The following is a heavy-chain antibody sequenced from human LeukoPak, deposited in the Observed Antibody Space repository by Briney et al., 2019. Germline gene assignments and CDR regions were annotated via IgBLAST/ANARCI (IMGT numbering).Heavy chain of an antibody. J-gene: IGHJ4*02. D-gene: IGHD2-15*01. CDR1: GFTFNIYA. CDR2: ITDSGRST. V-gene: IGHV3-23*01. Sequence: GGSLRLSCAASGFTFNIYAMNWVRQAPGKGLEWVSTITDSGRSTYYPDSVKGRFTISRDNSKNTLYLQMNSLRVDDTAVYYCAKSCRSGRNCARFDYWGQGTLVIVSS. CDR3: AKSCRSGRNCARFDY.